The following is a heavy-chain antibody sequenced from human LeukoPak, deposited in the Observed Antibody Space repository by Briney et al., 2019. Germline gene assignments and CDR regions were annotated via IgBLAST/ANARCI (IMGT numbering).Heavy chain of an antibody. D-gene: IGHD6-13*01. CDR3: TTDLIWAAAREYYFDY. Sequence: GGSLRLSCAASGFTSSNAWMSWVRQAPGKGLERVVGIKSKTDGGTTDYAAPVKGRFTISRDDSKNTLYLQMNSLKTEDTAVYYCTTDLIWAAAREYYFDYWGQGTLVTVSS. V-gene: IGHV3-15*01. CDR2: IKSKTDGGTT. J-gene: IGHJ4*02. CDR1: GFTSSNAW.